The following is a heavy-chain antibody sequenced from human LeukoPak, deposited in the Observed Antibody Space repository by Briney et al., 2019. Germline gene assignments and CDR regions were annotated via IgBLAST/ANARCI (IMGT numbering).Heavy chain of an antibody. CDR1: GGSISSYY. Sequence: SETLSLTRTVSGGSISSYYWSWIRQPPGKGLEWIGYIYYSGSTNYNPSLKSRVTISVDTSKNQSSLKLSSVTAADTAVYYCARHGGSYSSSWNDYWGQGTLVTVSS. D-gene: IGHD6-13*01. J-gene: IGHJ4*02. CDR2: IYYSGST. V-gene: IGHV4-59*08. CDR3: ARHGGSYSSSWNDY.